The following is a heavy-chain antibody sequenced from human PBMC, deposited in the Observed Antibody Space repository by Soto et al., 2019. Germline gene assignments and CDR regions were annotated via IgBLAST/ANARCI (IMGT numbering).Heavy chain of an antibody. CDR3: ARGRIAAAGGNWFDP. J-gene: IGHJ5*02. D-gene: IGHD6-13*01. CDR1: GGSVSSGSYY. CDR2: IYYSGST. V-gene: IGHV4-61*01. Sequence: ETLSLTCTVSGGSVSSGSYYWSWIRQPPGKGLEWIGYIYYSGSTNYNPSLKSRVTISVDTSKNQFSLKLSSVTAADTAVYYCARGRIAAAGGNWFDPWGQGTLVTVSS.